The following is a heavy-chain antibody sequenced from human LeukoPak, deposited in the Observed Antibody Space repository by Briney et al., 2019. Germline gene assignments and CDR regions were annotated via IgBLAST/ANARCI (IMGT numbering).Heavy chain of an antibody. CDR2: IRSKANSYAT. Sequence: GGSLKLSCAASGFTFSGSAMHWVRQASGKGLEWVGRIRSKANSYATAYAASVKGRFTISRDDSKNTAYLQMNSLKTEDTAVYYCARVVKTWFGELGYFDYWGQGTLVTVSS. CDR1: GFTFSGSA. D-gene: IGHD3-10*01. V-gene: IGHV3-73*01. CDR3: ARVVKTWFGELGYFDY. J-gene: IGHJ4*02.